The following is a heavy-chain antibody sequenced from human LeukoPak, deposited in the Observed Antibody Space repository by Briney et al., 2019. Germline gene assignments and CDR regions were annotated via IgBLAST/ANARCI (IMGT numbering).Heavy chain of an antibody. V-gene: IGHV3-11*04. CDR2: ISSSGSTI. CDR1: GFTFSDYY. CDR3: ARDYDFWSGYYSPTRGYFGY. Sequence: PGGSLRLSCAASGFTFSDYYMSWIRQAPGKGLGWVSYISSSGSTIYYADSVKGRFTISRDNAKNSLYLQMNSLRAEDTAVYYCARDYDFWSGYYSPTRGYFGYWGQGTLVTVSS. J-gene: IGHJ4*02. D-gene: IGHD3-3*01.